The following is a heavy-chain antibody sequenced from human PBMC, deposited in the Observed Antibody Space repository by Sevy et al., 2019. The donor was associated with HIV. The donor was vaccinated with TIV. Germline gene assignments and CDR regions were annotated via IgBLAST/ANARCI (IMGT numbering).Heavy chain of an antibody. Sequence: GGSLRLSCTASGFTFGDYAMSWFRQAPGKGLEWVGFIRSKAYGGTTEYAASVKGRFTISRDDSKSIAYLQMNSLKTEDTAVYYCTRDPRPPYCYDSSGYYSDYWGQGTLVTVSS. D-gene: IGHD3-22*01. CDR1: GFTFGDYA. V-gene: IGHV3-49*03. J-gene: IGHJ4*02. CDR2: IRSKAYGGTT. CDR3: TRDPRPPYCYDSSGYYSDY.